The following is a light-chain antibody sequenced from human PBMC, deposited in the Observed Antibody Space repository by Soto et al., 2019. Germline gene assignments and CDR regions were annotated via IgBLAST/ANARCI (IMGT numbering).Light chain of an antibody. CDR1: QDISNY. CDR2: AAS. Sequence: DIQMTQSPSSLSASVGDRVTMTCRASQDISNYVAWYQQKPGQVPKLLIYAASTLQSGVPSRFSGSGSGTDFTLTISSLQPEDVATYYCQKYNDDSRTFGQGTKVEVK. V-gene: IGKV1-27*01. J-gene: IGKJ1*01. CDR3: QKYNDDSRT.